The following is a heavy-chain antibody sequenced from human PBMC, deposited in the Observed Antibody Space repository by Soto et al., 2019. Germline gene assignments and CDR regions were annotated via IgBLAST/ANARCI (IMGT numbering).Heavy chain of an antibody. D-gene: IGHD2-2*01. CDR3: AKDPNIIVAPVANFDY. J-gene: IGHJ4*02. V-gene: IGHV3-23*01. CDR2: VSGSADST. Sequence: QPGGSLRLSCAASGFTFSNYAMSWVRQAPGKGLEWVSAVSGSADSTYYADSVKGRFTISRDNSEYTLYLQMNSLRAEDTAVYYCAKDPNIIVAPVANFDYWGQGTLVTVSS. CDR1: GFTFSNYA.